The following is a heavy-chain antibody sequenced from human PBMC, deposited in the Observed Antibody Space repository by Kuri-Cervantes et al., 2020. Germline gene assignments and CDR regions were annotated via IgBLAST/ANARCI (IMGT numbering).Heavy chain of an antibody. D-gene: IGHD2-15*01. CDR2: ISSSSSTI. Sequence: GGSLRLSCAASGFTFSSYSMNWVRQAPGKGLEWVSYISSSSSTIYYADSVKGRFTISRDNAKNSLYLQMNSLRAEDTAVYYCARGGILGYCSGGSCYSPDYWGQGTLVTVSS. J-gene: IGHJ4*02. V-gene: IGHV3-48*01. CDR1: GFTFSSYS. CDR3: ARGGILGYCSGGSCYSPDY.